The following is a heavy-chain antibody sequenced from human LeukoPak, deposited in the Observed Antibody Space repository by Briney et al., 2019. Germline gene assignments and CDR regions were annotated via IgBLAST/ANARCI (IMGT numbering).Heavy chain of an antibody. D-gene: IGHD3-10*01. J-gene: IGHJ5*02. Sequence: ASVKVSCKASGYPFTTYGITWVRQVPGQGLEWVGWINTCNGNTNYAQKFQGRVIMAADTSTTTASMELRSLRSDDTAVYYCARGSVRGNWFDPWGQGTLVTVSS. V-gene: IGHV1-18*01. CDR3: ARGSVRGNWFDP. CDR2: INTCNGNT. CDR1: GYPFTTYG.